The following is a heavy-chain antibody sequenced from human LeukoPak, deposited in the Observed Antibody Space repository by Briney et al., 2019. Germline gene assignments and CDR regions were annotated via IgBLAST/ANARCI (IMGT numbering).Heavy chain of an antibody. V-gene: IGHV3-30*18. CDR1: GFTFSGYG. J-gene: IGHJ4*02. CDR2: ISYDGSGK. CDR3: AKARDFWSGYEELIDY. Sequence: GGSPRLSCAASGFTFSGYGMNWVRQAPGKGLEWVAVISYDGSGKFYADSVRGRFTISRDNSKNTLYLQMNSLRAEDTAVYYCAKARDFWSGYEELIDYWGQGTLVTVSS. D-gene: IGHD3-3*01.